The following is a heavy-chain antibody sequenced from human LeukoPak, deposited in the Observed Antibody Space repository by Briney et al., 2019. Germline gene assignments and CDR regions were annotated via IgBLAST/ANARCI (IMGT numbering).Heavy chain of an antibody. Sequence: GGSLRLSCAASGFTFSSYGMHWVRQAPGKELEWVAFIRYDGSNKYYADSVKGRFTISRDNSKNTLYLQMNSLRAEDTAVYYCAKDGGIDIVVVPAAHYYMDVWGKGTTVTVSS. CDR2: IRYDGSNK. CDR1: GFTFSSYG. V-gene: IGHV3-30*02. CDR3: AKDGGIDIVVVPAAHYYMDV. J-gene: IGHJ6*03. D-gene: IGHD2-2*01.